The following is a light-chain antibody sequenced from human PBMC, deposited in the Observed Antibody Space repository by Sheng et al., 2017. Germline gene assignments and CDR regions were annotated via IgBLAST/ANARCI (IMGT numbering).Light chain of an antibody. CDR1: SSDVGGYTY. CDR3: SSYVGSNNLGV. J-gene: IGLJ2*01. V-gene: IGLV2-8*01. Sequence: QSALTQPPSASGSPGQSVTISCTGTSSDVGGYTYVSWYQHHPGKAPKLMIYEVSKRPSGVPDRFSGSKSGNTASLTVSGLQAEDEADYYCSSYVGSNNLGVFGGGTKLTVL. CDR2: EVS.